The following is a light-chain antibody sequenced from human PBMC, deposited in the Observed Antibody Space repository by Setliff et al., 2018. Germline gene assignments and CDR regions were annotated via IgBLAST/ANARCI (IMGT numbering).Light chain of an antibody. CDR1: SSDVGAYNY. CDR3: CSYAGTNIFYV. V-gene: IGLV2-11*01. Sequence: QSALTQPRSVYGSPGQSVTISCTGTSSDVGAYNYVSWYQQHPGKAPKLMISAVSERPSGVPDRFSGSKSGNTASLTISGLQAEDEADYYCCSYAGTNIFYVFGTGTKVTVL. CDR2: AVS. J-gene: IGLJ1*01.